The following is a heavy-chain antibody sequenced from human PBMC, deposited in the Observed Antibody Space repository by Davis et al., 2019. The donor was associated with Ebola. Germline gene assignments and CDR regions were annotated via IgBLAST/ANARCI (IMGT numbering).Heavy chain of an antibody. Sequence: TLSLTCAVSGGSISSGGYSWSWIRQPPGKGLEWIGYIYHSGSTYYNPSLKSRVTISVDRSKNQFSLKLSSVTAADTAVYYCARDLTYYYDSSGYGALYYFDYWGQGTLVTVSS. CDR1: GGSISSGGYS. CDR2: IYHSGST. D-gene: IGHD3-22*01. V-gene: IGHV4-30-2*01. CDR3: ARDLTYYYDSSGYGALYYFDY. J-gene: IGHJ4*02.